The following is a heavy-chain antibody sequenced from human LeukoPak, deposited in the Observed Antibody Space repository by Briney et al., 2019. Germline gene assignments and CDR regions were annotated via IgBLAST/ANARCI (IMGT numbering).Heavy chain of an antibody. Sequence: QPGGSLRLSCAASGFAFSSYGMHWVRQAPGKGLEWVAVIWYDGSNKYYADSVKGRFTIPRDNSKNTLYLQMNSLRAEDTAVYYCARVGYTSGWYRNWGQGTLVTVSS. CDR2: IWYDGSNK. CDR3: ARVGYTSGWYRN. V-gene: IGHV3-33*01. J-gene: IGHJ4*02. D-gene: IGHD6-19*01. CDR1: GFAFSSYG.